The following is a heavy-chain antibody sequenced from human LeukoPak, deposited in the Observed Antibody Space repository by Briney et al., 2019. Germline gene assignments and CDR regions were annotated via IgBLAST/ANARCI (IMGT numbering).Heavy chain of an antibody. D-gene: IGHD5-18*01. Sequence: PGGSLRLSCTASGFTFSSYSMNWVRQAPGKGLEWVSYISSSSSYIYYADSVKGRFTISRDNAKNSLYLQMNSLRAEDTAVYYCAKDDTAMASGAFDIWGQGTMVTVSS. CDR3: AKDDTAMASGAFDI. CDR1: GFTFSSYS. CDR2: ISSSSSYI. V-gene: IGHV3-21*01. J-gene: IGHJ3*02.